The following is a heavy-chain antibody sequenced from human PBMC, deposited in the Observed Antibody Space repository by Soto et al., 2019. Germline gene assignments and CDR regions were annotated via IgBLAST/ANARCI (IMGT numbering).Heavy chain of an antibody. D-gene: IGHD3-16*01. CDR3: AREGGESSDGLYYFDS. CDR1: GGSTSSNNY. Sequence: SETLSLTCTVSGGSTSSNNYWSWIRQPPGKGLEWIGHTYYSGNTAYNPSLKSRLAISIDTSKNQFSLKLSSVTAPDTAVYFCAREGGESSDGLYYFDSWGQGSLVTVSS. CDR2: TYYSGNT. J-gene: IGHJ4*02. V-gene: IGHV4-30-4*01.